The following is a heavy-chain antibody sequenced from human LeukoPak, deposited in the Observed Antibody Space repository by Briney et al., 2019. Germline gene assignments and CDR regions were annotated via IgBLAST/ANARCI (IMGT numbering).Heavy chain of an antibody. J-gene: IGHJ4*02. CDR3: ATLSLGESPVY. D-gene: IGHD3-10*01. CDR1: GFTFSTVS. Sequence: PGGSLRLSCAASGFTFSTVSMHWVRQTPGKGLEWVSSISSSSGNVYYADSVKGRFTISRDNAENSLFLQMNSLRVDDTAFYYCATLSLGESPVYWGQGNLVTVSS. CDR2: ISSSSGNV. V-gene: IGHV3-21*01.